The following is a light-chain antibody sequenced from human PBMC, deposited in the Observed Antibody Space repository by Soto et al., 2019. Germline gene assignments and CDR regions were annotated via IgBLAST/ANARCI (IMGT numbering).Light chain of an antibody. Sequence: DIQMPQTPSTLSASAVDTATVTCRASQRVSGWLAWYQQKPGEAHKLLIYDASALPRGVPSRFSGSGSGTKFTLTIASLQPDDFATYEGQPYETFSGTVGPGTKVDIK. CDR3: QPYETFSGT. V-gene: IGKV1-5*01. CDR2: DAS. CDR1: QRVSGW. J-gene: IGKJ1*01.